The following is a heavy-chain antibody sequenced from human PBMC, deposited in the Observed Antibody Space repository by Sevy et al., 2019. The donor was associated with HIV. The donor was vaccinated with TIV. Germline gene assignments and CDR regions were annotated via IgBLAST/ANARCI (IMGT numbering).Heavy chain of an antibody. CDR2: IKSKGDGGTT. D-gene: IGHD1-1*01. CDR3: TTYWNTD. Sequence: GGSLRLSCAASGITFSRAWMSWVRQAPGKGLEWVGRIKSKGDGGTTEYAATVKVRFTISRDDSKNTLYLQMNTLKADDSAIYYCTTYWNTDWGQGTLVTVSS. CDR1: GITFSRAW. J-gene: IGHJ4*02. V-gene: IGHV3-15*01.